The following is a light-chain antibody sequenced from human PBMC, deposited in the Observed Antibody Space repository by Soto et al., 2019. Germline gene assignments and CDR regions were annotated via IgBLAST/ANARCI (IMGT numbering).Light chain of an antibody. J-gene: IGKJ2*01. Sequence: EIVLTQSPDTLSSSPGERATLSCRASQSVDSTYLAWYQQRPGQAPRLLIYGASSRAPGISQRFSGSGSGTDFTLTISRLEPEDFAVYYCQQYAKTFGQGTKLEIK. CDR1: QSVDSTY. CDR2: GAS. CDR3: QQYAKT. V-gene: IGKV3-20*01.